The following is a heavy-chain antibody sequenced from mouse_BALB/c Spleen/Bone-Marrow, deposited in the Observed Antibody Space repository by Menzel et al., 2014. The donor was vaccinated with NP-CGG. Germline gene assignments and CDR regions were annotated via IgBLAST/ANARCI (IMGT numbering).Heavy chain of an antibody. Sequence: EVKLVESGGGLVQPGGSLKLSCAASGFDFSRYWMGWVRQAPGRGLKWIGEINPDSSTINYTPSLKDKFIISRDNAKNALYLQMSKVRSEDTALYYCARLGYYGMMAYWGQGTSVTLSS. J-gene: IGHJ4*01. CDR3: ARLGYYGMMAY. CDR2: INPDSSTI. V-gene: IGHV4-1*02. D-gene: IGHD1-1*01. CDR1: GFDFSRYW.